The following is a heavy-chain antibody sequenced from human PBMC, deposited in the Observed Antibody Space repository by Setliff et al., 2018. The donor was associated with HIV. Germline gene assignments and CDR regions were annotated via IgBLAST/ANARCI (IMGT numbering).Heavy chain of an antibody. V-gene: IGHV1-2*02. CDR3: ARQLSNAIDY. Sequence: ASVKVSCKASGYTFTDYFLHWVRQAPGQGLEWMGWISPHNADKNTPQRFRGRVTLTRDTSISTAYMELSGLRSDDTAMYYWARQLSNAIDYWGQGTLVTVSS. D-gene: IGHD1-1*01. J-gene: IGHJ4*02. CDR2: ISPHNADK. CDR1: GYTFTDYF.